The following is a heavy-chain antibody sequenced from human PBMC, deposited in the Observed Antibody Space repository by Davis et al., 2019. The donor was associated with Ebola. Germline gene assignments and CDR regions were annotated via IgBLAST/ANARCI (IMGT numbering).Heavy chain of an antibody. Sequence: AASVKVSCKASGYTFTSYAMHWVRQAPGQRLEWMGWINAGNGNTKYSQKFQGRVTITRDTSASTAYMDLSSLRSEDTAVYYCASGGIQLRFSEFDYWGQGTLVTVSS. CDR3: ASGGIQLRFSEFDY. V-gene: IGHV1-3*01. CDR2: INAGNGNT. CDR1: GYTFTSYA. D-gene: IGHD1-1*01. J-gene: IGHJ4*02.